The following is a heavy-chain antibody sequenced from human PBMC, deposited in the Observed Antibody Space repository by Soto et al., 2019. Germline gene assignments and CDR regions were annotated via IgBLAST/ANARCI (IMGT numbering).Heavy chain of an antibody. J-gene: IGHJ4*02. CDR2: IWSGGSNE. D-gene: IGHD2-2*01. Sequence: QVQLVESGGGVVQPGRSLRHSCAASGFTFSSYGMHSVRQAPSKGLEWVAVIWSGGSNENYADSVKGRFTISRDNSKNMLYLQMNSLRAEDTAVYYCARGPGTSYFDYWGQGSLVTVSS. CDR3: ARGPGTSYFDY. CDR1: GFTFSSYG. V-gene: IGHV3-33*01.